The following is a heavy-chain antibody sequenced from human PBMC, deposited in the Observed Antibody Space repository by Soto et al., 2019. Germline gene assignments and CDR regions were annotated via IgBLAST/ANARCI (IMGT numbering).Heavy chain of an antibody. V-gene: IGHV1-69*02. D-gene: IGHD2-15*01. CDR3: ARSIVVVVAAPQDAFDI. CDR1: GGTFSSYT. CDR2: IIPILGIT. J-gene: IGHJ3*02. Sequence: SVKVSCKASGGTFSSYTISWVRQAPGQGLEWMGRIIPILGITNYAQKFQGRVTITADKSTSTAYMELSSLRSEDTAVYYCARSIVVVVAAPQDAFDIWGQGTMVTVSS.